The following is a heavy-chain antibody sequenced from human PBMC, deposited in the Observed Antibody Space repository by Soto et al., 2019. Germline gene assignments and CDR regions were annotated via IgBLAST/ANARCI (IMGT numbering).Heavy chain of an antibody. Sequence: SETLSLTCAVSGVSISSSNWWSWVRQPPGKGLEWIGEIYHSGSTNYNPSLKSRVTISVDKSKNQFSLKLSSVTAADTAVYYCARDRSYYYDSSGYYYESGDAFDIWGQGTMVT. CDR3: ARDRSYYYDSSGYYYESGDAFDI. CDR2: IYHSGST. V-gene: IGHV4-4*02. D-gene: IGHD3-22*01. J-gene: IGHJ3*02. CDR1: GVSISSSNW.